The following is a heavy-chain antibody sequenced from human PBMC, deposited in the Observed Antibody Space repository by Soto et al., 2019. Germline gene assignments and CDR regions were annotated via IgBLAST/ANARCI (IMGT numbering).Heavy chain of an antibody. CDR2: ISYDGSNK. J-gene: IGHJ6*02. D-gene: IGHD6-13*01. Sequence: QVQLVESGGGVVQPGRSLRLSCAASGFTFSSYGMHWVRQAPGKGLEWVAVISYDGSNKYYADSVKGRFTISRDNSKNTLYLQMNSLRAEDTAVYYCSTKAAAGMNYYYGMDVGGQGTTVTVSS. V-gene: IGHV3-30*03. CDR3: STKAAAGMNYYYGMDV. CDR1: GFTFSSYG.